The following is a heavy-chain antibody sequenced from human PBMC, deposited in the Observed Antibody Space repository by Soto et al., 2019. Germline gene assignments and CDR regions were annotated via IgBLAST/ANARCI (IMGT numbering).Heavy chain of an antibody. D-gene: IGHD4-4*01. CDR1: GGSISSSSYY. Sequence: LQLQESGPGLVKLSETLSLPCTVSGGSISSSSYYWGWIRQPPGKGLEWFGSIYYSGSTSYNPCLQGVVTISVDTSKNQFSPKLSSVTAANTAVYYCARLSKNYCNYAWGQGTLVTVSS. CDR3: ARLSKNYCNYA. V-gene: IGHV4-39*01. J-gene: IGHJ4*02. CDR2: IYYSGST.